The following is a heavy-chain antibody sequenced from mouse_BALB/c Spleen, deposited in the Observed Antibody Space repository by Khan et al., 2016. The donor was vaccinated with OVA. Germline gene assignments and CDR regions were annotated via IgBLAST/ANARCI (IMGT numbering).Heavy chain of an antibody. V-gene: IGHV2-6-1*01. CDR2: IWSDGST. CDR1: GFSLTNYG. Sequence: VQLVESGPGLVAPSQSLSITCTISGFSLTNYGVHWVRQPPGKGLEWLVVIWSDGSTTYNPALKSRLTISKDNSKRQVFLKMNSLQTDDTGMYFCARQPYYHYNIMDYWGQGTSVTVSS. D-gene: IGHD2-10*01. CDR3: ARQPYYHYNIMDY. J-gene: IGHJ4*01.